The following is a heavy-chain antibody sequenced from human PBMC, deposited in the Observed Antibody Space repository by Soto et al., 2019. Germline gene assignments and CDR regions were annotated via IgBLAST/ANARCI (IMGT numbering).Heavy chain of an antibody. D-gene: IGHD2-2*02. V-gene: IGHV4-59*02. Sequence: SETLSLTCTVSGASVSSYSWAWIRQPPGKGLEWIAYLYHSVSARYNPSLKSRVTISVDSPKNQFSLNLRSLTAADTAMYYWARVSFEYTTSRWFDSWGRGTLVTVSS. J-gene: IGHJ5*01. CDR3: ARVSFEYTTSRWFDS. CDR2: LYHSVSA. CDR1: GASVSSYS.